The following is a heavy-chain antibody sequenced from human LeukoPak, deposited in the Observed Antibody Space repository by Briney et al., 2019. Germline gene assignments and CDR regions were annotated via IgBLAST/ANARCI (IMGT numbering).Heavy chain of an antibody. CDR2: IYYSGST. Sequence: PSQTLSLTCTVSGGSISSGGYYWSWIRQPPGKGLEWIGYIYYSGSTNYNPSLKSRVTMSVDTSKNQFSLKLSSVTAADTAVYYCARYQTPIAAAGSRYAFDIWGQGTMVTVSS. CDR3: ARYQTPIAAAGSRYAFDI. CDR1: GGSISSGGYY. J-gene: IGHJ3*02. V-gene: IGHV4-61*08. D-gene: IGHD6-13*01.